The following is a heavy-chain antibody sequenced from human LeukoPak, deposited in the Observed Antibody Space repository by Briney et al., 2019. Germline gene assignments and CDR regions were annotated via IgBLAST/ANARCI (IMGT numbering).Heavy chain of an antibody. D-gene: IGHD5-24*01. J-gene: IGHJ4*02. CDR2: IYYSGGA. V-gene: IGHV4-59*01. CDR1: DGSISGYY. CDR3: ARGRTATLTDY. Sequence: SETLSLTCTVSDGSISGYYWNWIRQPPGKGLEWLGFIYYSGGANYNPSLKSRVTISVDTSKSQCSLKLSSVTPADTAVYYCARGRTATLTDYWGQGILVTVSS.